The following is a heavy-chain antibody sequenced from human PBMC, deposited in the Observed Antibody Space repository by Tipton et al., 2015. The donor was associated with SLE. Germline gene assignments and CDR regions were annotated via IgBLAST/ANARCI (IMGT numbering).Heavy chain of an antibody. D-gene: IGHD5-12*01. CDR3: ARGGVGGYDYFDH. V-gene: IGHV4-31*03. J-gene: IGHJ4*02. Sequence: LRLSCTVSGGSISSFYWTWIRQHPGKGLEWIGHMSYSGSTYYNPSLKSRITISVDTSKNHFSLKLSSVTAADTAVYYCARGGVGGYDYFDHWGQGALVTVSS. CDR1: GGSISSFY. CDR2: MSYSGST.